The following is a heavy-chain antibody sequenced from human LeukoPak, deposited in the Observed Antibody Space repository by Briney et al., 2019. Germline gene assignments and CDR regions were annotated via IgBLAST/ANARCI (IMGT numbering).Heavy chain of an antibody. Sequence: ASVKVSCKASGYTFTSYFMHWVRQAPGQGLEWMGIINPSGGSTTYAQKFQGRVTMTRDTSTSTVYLELSSLRSEDTAVYYCARDLSNYYYDSSGSYYFDYWGQGTLVTVSS. V-gene: IGHV1-46*01. D-gene: IGHD3-22*01. CDR1: GYTFTSYF. CDR2: INPSGGST. CDR3: ARDLSNYYYDSSGSYYFDY. J-gene: IGHJ4*02.